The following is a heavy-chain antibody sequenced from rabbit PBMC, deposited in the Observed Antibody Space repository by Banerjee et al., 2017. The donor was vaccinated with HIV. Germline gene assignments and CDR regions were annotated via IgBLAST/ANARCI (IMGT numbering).Heavy chain of an antibody. CDR2: INTSSGNT. V-gene: IGHV1S45*01. Sequence: QEQLVESGGGLVQPEGSLTLTCTASGFSLSSGAVSWVRQAPGKGLEWIGCINTSSGNTVYASWAKGRFTISKTSSTTVTLQMTSLTAADTATYFCARDLAGAIGWNFNLWGPGTLVTVS. CDR1: GFSLSSGAV. J-gene: IGHJ4*01. CDR3: ARDLAGAIGWNFNL. D-gene: IGHD4-1*01.